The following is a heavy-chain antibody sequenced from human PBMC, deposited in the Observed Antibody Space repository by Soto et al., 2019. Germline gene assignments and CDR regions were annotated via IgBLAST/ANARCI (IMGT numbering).Heavy chain of an antibody. CDR1: GYSFTSYA. J-gene: IGHJ6*02. CDR2: INAGNENT. Sequence: GASVKVSCKASGYSFTSYAIHWVRQAPGQGREWMGWINAGNENTKYSQRFQARVTITRDTFATTAYMELSSLTSEDTAVYFCARVRTAAHSYYSYYYGMDVWGQGTTVTVSS. D-gene: IGHD3-10*01. V-gene: IGHV1-3*01. CDR3: ARVRTAAHSYYSYYYGMDV.